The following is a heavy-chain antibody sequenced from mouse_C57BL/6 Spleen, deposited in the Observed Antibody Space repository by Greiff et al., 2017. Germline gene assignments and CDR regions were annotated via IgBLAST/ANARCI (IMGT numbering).Heavy chain of an antibody. Sequence: QVQLQQPGAELVKPGASVKLSCKASGYTFTSYWMHWVKQRPGQGLEWIGMIHPNSGSTNYNEKFKSKATLTVDKSSSTAYMQLSSLTSEDSAVYYCARSIYDGYFSYYFDYWGQGTTLTVSS. CDR3: ARSIYDGYFSYYFDY. J-gene: IGHJ2*01. CDR2: IHPNSGST. D-gene: IGHD2-3*01. V-gene: IGHV1-64*01. CDR1: GYTFTSYW.